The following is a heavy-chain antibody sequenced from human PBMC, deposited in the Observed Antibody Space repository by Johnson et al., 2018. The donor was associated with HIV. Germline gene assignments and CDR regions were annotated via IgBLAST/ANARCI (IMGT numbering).Heavy chain of an antibody. CDR1: GFTFSSYA. CDR2: ISYDGSNK. Sequence: QVKLVESGGGLVRPGGSLRLSCAASGFTFSSYAMHWVRQAPGKGLEWVAVISYDGSNKYYADSVKGRFTISRDNSKNTLYLQMNSLRAEDTAVYYCARGGYSGYDAFDIWGQGTMVTVSS. V-gene: IGHV3-30*04. J-gene: IGHJ3*02. CDR3: ARGGYSGYDAFDI. D-gene: IGHD5-12*01.